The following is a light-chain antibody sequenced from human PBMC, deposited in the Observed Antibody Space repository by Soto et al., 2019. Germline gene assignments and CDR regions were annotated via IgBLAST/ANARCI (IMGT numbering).Light chain of an antibody. J-gene: IGLJ1*01. V-gene: IGLV2-18*02. CDR3: SSYTSSSTYV. Sequence: QSVLTQPPSVSGSPGQSVAISCTGTGGDIGTYNRVSWYQQPPGTAPKLMIYDVSDRPSGVPDRFSGSKSGNTASLTISGLQAEDEADYYCSSYTSSSTYVFGTGTKLTVL. CDR1: GGDIGTYNR. CDR2: DVS.